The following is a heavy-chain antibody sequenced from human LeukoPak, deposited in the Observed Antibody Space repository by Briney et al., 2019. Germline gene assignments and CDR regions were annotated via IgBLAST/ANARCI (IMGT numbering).Heavy chain of an antibody. Sequence: SQTLSLTCTVSGGSISSGSYYWSWIRQPAGKGLEWIGRIYTSGSTNYNPSLKSRVTISVDTSKNQFSLKLSSVTAADTAVYYCARGISGSQPYDYWGQGTLVTVSS. CDR2: IYTSGST. J-gene: IGHJ4*02. CDR3: ARGISGSQPYDY. CDR1: GGSISSGSYY. D-gene: IGHD1-26*01. V-gene: IGHV4-61*02.